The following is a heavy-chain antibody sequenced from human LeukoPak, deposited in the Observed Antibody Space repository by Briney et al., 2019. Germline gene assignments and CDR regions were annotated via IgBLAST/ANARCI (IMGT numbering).Heavy chain of an antibody. V-gene: IGHV4-59*08. CDR1: GGSISSDY. CDR2: SYYSGST. D-gene: IGHD6-19*01. CDR3: ARRVAGGIYGMDV. Sequence: SGTLSLTCTVSGGSISSDYWSWIRDPPGKGLEWVGYSYYSGSTNYNPSLKGRVTISVDTSKNQFSLKLSSVTAADTAVYYCARRVAGGIYGMDVWGQGTTVTVS. J-gene: IGHJ6*02.